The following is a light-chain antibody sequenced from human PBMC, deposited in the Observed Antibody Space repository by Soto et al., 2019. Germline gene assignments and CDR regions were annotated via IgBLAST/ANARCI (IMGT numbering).Light chain of an antibody. J-gene: IGKJ1*01. Sequence: MVMMQSPATLSVSPGERATLSCRASQSVSSNLAWYQQKPGQAPRLLIYGASTRATGIPARFSGSGSGTEFTLTISGLQSEDFAVYYCQQYNNWPLTFGQGTKVDIK. CDR2: GAS. CDR3: QQYNNWPLT. CDR1: QSVSSN. V-gene: IGKV3-15*01.